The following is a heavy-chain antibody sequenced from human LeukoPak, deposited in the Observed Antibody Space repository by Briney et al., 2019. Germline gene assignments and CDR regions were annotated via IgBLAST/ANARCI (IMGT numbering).Heavy chain of an antibody. V-gene: IGHV3-66*01. Sequence: GGSLRLSCAASGFTFSSYWMHWVRQAPGKGLEWVSVIYSGGSTYYADSVKGRFTISRDNSKNTLYLQMNSLRAEDTAVYYCAREVPSERDAFDIWGQGTMVTVSS. CDR3: AREVPSERDAFDI. CDR1: GFTFSSYW. CDR2: IYSGGST. J-gene: IGHJ3*02.